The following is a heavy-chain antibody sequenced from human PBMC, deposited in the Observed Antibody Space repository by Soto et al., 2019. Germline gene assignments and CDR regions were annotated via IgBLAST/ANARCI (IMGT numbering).Heavy chain of an antibody. CDR3: ARKERKPAAIWN. J-gene: IGHJ4*02. CDR2: VSYSGST. Sequence: SETLSLTCSLSGGAIGGYYWSWIRQPPGKALEWIGYVSYSGSTDYHPSLKSRVTMSIDGAGNQFSLRLSSVTAADTAVYYCARKERKPAAIWNWGQGTLVTVSS. CDR1: GGAIGGYY. D-gene: IGHD2-2*01. V-gene: IGHV4-59*12.